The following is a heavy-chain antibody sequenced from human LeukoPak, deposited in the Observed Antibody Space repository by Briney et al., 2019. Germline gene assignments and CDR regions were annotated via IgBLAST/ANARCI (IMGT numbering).Heavy chain of an antibody. CDR2: IIPIFGTA. CDR3: ASSCSSTSCLPAYYYYYYMDV. D-gene: IGHD2-2*01. V-gene: IGHV1-69*13. CDR1: GGTFSSYA. Sequence: ASVKVSCKASGGTFSSYAISWVRQAPGQGLEWMGGIIPIFGTANYAQKFQGRVTITADESTSTAYMELSSLRSEDTAVYYCASSCSSTSCLPAYYYYYYMDVWGKGTTVTVSS. J-gene: IGHJ6*03.